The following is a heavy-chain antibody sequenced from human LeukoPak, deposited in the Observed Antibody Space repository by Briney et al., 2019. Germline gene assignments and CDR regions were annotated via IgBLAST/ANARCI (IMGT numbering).Heavy chain of an antibody. Sequence: ASVKVSCKSSGYSFTKDINCERQATGQGLEWMGWMNPNSGNTGYATKFQRRVTMTRDTSISTAYMELSSLRSEDTAVYYCARARVDEDCSGGSCYHDDLWGQGTLVTVSS. J-gene: IGHJ5*02. CDR2: MNPNSGNT. D-gene: IGHD2-15*01. V-gene: IGHV1-8*01. CDR3: ARARVDEDCSGGSCYHDDL. CDR1: GYSFTKD.